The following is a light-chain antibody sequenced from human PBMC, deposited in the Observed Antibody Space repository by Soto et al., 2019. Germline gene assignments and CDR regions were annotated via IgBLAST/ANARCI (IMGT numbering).Light chain of an antibody. Sequence: EIVLTQSPGTLSLSPGERATLSCRASQNINTNYVAWYQQKPGQAPRLLIYGASNRATGIPDRFSGSGSGTDFTLTISRLEPEDFAVYYCQLYGSPWTFGQGTKVEIK. CDR2: GAS. J-gene: IGKJ1*01. CDR3: QLYGSPWT. CDR1: QNINTNY. V-gene: IGKV3-20*01.